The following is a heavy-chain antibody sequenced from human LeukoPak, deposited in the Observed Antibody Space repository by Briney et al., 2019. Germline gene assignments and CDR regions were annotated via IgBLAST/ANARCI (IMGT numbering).Heavy chain of an antibody. J-gene: IGHJ4*02. V-gene: IGHV1-18*01. D-gene: IGHD4-17*01. CDR3: ARNRLEAYGDYGYFDY. CDR1: GYTFTSYG. Sequence: GASVKVSCKASGYTFTSYGISWVRQAPGQGLEWMGWISAYNGNTNYAQKLQGRVTMTTDTSTSTAYMELRSLRSEDTAVYYCARNRLEAYGDYGYFDYWGQGTLVTVSS. CDR2: ISAYNGNT.